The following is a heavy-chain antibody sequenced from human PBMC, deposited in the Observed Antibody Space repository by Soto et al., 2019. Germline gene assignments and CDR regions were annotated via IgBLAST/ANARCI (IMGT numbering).Heavy chain of an antibody. CDR1: GGSISSSRYY. Sequence: PSETLSLTCTVSGGSISSSRYYWGWIRQPPGKGLEWIGSIYYSGSTYYNPSLKSRVTISVDTSKNQFSLKLSSVTAADTAVYYCARDPIVGAPGRYFQHWGQGTLVTVSS. J-gene: IGHJ1*01. CDR3: ARDPIVGAPGRYFQH. D-gene: IGHD1-26*01. V-gene: IGHV4-39*02. CDR2: IYYSGST.